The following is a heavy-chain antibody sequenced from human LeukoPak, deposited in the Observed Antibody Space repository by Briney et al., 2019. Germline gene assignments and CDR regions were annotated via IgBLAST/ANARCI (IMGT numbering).Heavy chain of an antibody. CDR3: ARAPFMITFGGVIGRRGVDY. Sequence: SETLSLTCAVYGGSFSGYYWSWIRQPPGKGLEWIGEINHSGSTNYNPSLKSRVTISVDTSKNQFSLKLSSVTAADTAVYYCARAPFMITFGGVIGRRGVDYWGQGTPVTVSS. J-gene: IGHJ4*02. CDR2: INHSGST. CDR1: GGSFSGYY. V-gene: IGHV4-34*01. D-gene: IGHD3-16*02.